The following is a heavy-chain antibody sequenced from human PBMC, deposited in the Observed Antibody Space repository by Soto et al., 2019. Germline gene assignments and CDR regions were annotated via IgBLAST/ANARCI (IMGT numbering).Heavy chain of an antibody. V-gene: IGHV4-59*12. Sequence: SETLSLTCTVSGGSISTYYWNWIRQPPGKGLEWIGYIYYSGSTYYNPSLKSRVTISVDRSKNQFSLKLSSVTAADTAVYYCARGSFWSGYLRSNWFDPWGQGTLVTVSS. CDR3: ARGSFWSGYLRSNWFDP. J-gene: IGHJ5*02. CDR1: GGSISTYY. CDR2: IYYSGST. D-gene: IGHD3-3*01.